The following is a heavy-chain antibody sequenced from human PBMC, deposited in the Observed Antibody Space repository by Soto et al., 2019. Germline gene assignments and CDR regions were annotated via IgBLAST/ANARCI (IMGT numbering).Heavy chain of an antibody. CDR3: AREYSSGWYDFDY. D-gene: IGHD6-19*01. J-gene: IGHJ4*02. Sequence: GGSLRLSCAASGFTFSSYGMHWVRQAPGKGLEWVAVIWYDGSNKYYADSVKGRFTISRDNSKNTLYLQMNSLRAEDTAVYYCAREYSSGWYDFDYWGQGTLVTVSS. CDR2: IWYDGSNK. V-gene: IGHV3-33*01. CDR1: GFTFSSYG.